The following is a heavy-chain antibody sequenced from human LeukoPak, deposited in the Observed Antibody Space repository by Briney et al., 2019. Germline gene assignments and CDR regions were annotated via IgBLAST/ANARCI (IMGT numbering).Heavy chain of an antibody. CDR1: GFTFSSYG. D-gene: IGHD2-21*01. CDR3: VRDCGFHTFDY. J-gene: IGHJ4*02. Sequence: GRSLRLSCAASGFTFSSYGMHWVRQAPGKGLEWVAAISYDGSKKYYADSVKGRFTISRDNTKNSLYLQMSSLRGADTAVYYCVRDCGFHTFDYWGQGTLVTVSS. CDR2: ISYDGSKK. V-gene: IGHV3-30*03.